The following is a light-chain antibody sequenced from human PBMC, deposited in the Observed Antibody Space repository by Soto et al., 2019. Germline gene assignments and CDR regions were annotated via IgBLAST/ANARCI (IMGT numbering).Light chain of an antibody. J-gene: IGLJ1*01. Sequence: SVLTQPPSASGSPGQSVAISCTGTSSDVGGYNYVSWYQQHPGKAPKLMIYEVNKRPSGVPDRFSGSKSGNTASLTVPCLQAEDEADYYCSSYAGSSNVFGTGTKVTVL. CDR1: SSDVGGYNY. V-gene: IGLV2-8*01. CDR3: SSYAGSSNV. CDR2: EVN.